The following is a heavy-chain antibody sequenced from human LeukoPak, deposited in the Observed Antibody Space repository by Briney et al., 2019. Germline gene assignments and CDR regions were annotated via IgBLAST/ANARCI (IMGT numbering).Heavy chain of an antibody. D-gene: IGHD3-22*01. Sequence: SETLSLTCAVSGGSISSSNWWSWVRQPPGKGLEWIGEIYHSGSTNYNPSLKSRVTISVDKSKNQFSLKLSSVSAADTAVYYCARNTRITMIVVAFRRGMDVWGQGTTVTVSS. V-gene: IGHV4-4*02. CDR3: ARNTRITMIVVAFRRGMDV. CDR2: IYHSGST. J-gene: IGHJ6*02. CDR1: GGSISSSNW.